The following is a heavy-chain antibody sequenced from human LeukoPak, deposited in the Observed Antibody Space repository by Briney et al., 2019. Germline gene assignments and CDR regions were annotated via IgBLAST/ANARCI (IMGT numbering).Heavy chain of an antibody. V-gene: IGHV1-8*01. CDR1: GYTFTSYD. Sequence: GASVKVSCKAPGYTFTSYDINWVRQATGQGLEWMGWMNPNSGNTGYAQKFQGRVTMTRNSSLNTAYMELSGLRSEDTAVYYCARRRSLFDSSGYYNPLIDYWGQGTLVTVSS. CDR2: MNPNSGNT. J-gene: IGHJ4*02. CDR3: ARRRSLFDSSGYYNPLIDY. D-gene: IGHD3-22*01.